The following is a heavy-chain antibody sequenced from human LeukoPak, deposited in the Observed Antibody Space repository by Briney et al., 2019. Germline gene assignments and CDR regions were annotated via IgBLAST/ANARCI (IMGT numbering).Heavy chain of an antibody. CDR2: INPSGGST. CDR1: GYTFTSYY. V-gene: IGHV1-46*01. CDR3: ATDVAYCGGDCPDDLDY. D-gene: IGHD2-21*02. Sequence: ASVKVSCKASGYTFTSYYMHWVRQAPGQGLEWMGIINPSGGSTSYAQKFQGRVTMTRDTSTSTVYMELSSLRAEDTAVYYCATDVAYCGGDCPDDLDYWGQGTLVTVSS. J-gene: IGHJ4*02.